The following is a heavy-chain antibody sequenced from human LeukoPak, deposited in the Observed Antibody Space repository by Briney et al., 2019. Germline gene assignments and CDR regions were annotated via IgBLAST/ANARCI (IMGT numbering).Heavy chain of an antibody. D-gene: IGHD3-22*01. CDR1: GYSFTSYW. CDR2: IYPGDSDT. CDR3: ARHLVVEKGYYYYYMDV. Sequence: GESLKISCKGSGYSFTSYWIGWVRQMPGKGLEGMGIIYPGDSDTRYSPSFQGQVTISADKSISTAYLQWSSLKASDTAMYYCARHLVVEKGYYYYYMDVWGKGTTVTVSS. V-gene: IGHV5-51*01. J-gene: IGHJ6*03.